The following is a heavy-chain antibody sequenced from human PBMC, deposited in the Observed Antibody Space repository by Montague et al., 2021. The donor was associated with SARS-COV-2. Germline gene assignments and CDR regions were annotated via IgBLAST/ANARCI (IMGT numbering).Heavy chain of an antibody. CDR2: IYYSGST. CDR1: GGSISSSSYY. Sequence: SETLSLTCTVSGGSISSSSYYWGWIRQPPGKGLEWIGSIYYSGSTYYNPSLKSRVTISVDTSKNQLSLKLSSVTAADTAVYYCARHAPAITMVRGVKLLDWFDPWGQGTLVTVSS. D-gene: IGHD3-10*01. V-gene: IGHV4-39*01. CDR3: ARHAPAITMVRGVKLLDWFDP. J-gene: IGHJ5*02.